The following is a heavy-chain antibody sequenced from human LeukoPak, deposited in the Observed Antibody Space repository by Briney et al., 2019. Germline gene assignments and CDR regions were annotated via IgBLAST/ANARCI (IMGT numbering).Heavy chain of an antibody. CDR1: GGSISSRPYY. D-gene: IGHD3-22*01. CDR2: IYYSGST. J-gene: IGHJ4*02. CDR3: ARVTGYMIEDYFDY. Sequence: SETLSLTCTVSGGSISSRPYYWGWVRQPPGKGLEWIGYIYYSGSTNYNPSLKSRVTISVKTSKNQFSLKLSSVTAADTAIYYCARVTGYMIEDYFDYWGQGTLVTVSS. V-gene: IGHV4-61*05.